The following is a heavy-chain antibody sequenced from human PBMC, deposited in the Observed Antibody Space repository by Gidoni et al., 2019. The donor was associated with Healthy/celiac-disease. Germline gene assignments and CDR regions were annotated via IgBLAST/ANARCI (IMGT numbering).Heavy chain of an antibody. CDR2: ISGSGGST. CDR1: GFTFSRYA. D-gene: IGHD3-10*01. CDR3: AKRPSYYYGSGSYFVY. J-gene: IGHJ4*02. V-gene: IGHV3-23*01. Sequence: EVQLLESGGGLVQPGGSLRLSCAASGFTFSRYAMSWVRQAPGKGLEWVSAISGSGGSTYYADSVKGRFTISRDNSKNTLYLQMNSLRAEDTAVYYCAKRPSYYYGSGSYFVYWGQGTLVTVSS.